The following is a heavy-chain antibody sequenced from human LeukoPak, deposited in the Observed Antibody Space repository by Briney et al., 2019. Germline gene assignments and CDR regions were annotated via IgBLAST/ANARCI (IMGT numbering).Heavy chain of an antibody. CDR3: ARDSGTTGEVKFDP. Sequence: SETLSLTCAVYGGSFSGYYWSWIRQPPGKGLEWIGEINHSGSTNYNPSLKSRVTMSADTSRNHVSLTLNSVTAADTAVYYCARDSGTTGEVKFDPWGQGTLVTVSS. CDR2: INHSGST. D-gene: IGHD3-10*01. J-gene: IGHJ5*02. V-gene: IGHV4-34*01. CDR1: GGSFSGYY.